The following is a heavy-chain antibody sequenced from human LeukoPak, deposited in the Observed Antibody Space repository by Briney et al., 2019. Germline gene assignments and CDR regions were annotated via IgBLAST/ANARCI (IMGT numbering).Heavy chain of an antibody. V-gene: IGHV3-74*01. D-gene: IGHD6-6*01. CDR2: LPPDELGI. CDR3: VGTIASRGSEY. Sequence: GGSLRLSCAASGFTFSSYAMSWVRQAPGMGLVWVSRLPPDELGIIYADSVKGRFTVSRDNAKNTVYLQMNNLRVDDTAMYYCVGTIASRGSEYWGQGALVTVSS. J-gene: IGHJ4*02. CDR1: GFTFSSYA.